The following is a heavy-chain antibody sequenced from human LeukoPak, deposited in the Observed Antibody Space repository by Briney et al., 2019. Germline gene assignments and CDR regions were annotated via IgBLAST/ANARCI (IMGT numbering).Heavy chain of an antibody. CDR2: VGGGGGVA. CDR1: GFTFTYYD. CDR3: VKGGYCRGVNCYYFDF. V-gene: IGHV3-23*01. J-gene: IGHJ4*02. D-gene: IGHD2-15*01. Sequence: GGSLRLSCAASGFTFTYYDMTWVRQAPGKGLEWVSTVGGGGGVANYADSVKGRFTISRDNSKNTVYLQMNSLRAEDAAIYYCVKGGYCRGVNCYYFDFWGQGTLVTVSS.